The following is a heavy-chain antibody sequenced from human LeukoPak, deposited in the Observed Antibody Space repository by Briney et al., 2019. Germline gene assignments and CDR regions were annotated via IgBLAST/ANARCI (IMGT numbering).Heavy chain of an antibody. D-gene: IGHD6-13*01. CDR3: ARDSGSSWPFYYYYGMDV. V-gene: IGHV3-7*01. CDR2: IKQDGSEK. J-gene: IGHJ6*02. Sequence: GGSLRLSCAASGFTFSSYWMSWVRQAPGKGLEWVANIKQDGSEKYYVDSVKGRCTISKDNAKNSLYLQMNSLRAEDTAVYYCARDSGSSWPFYYYYGMDVWGQGTTVTVSS. CDR1: GFTFSSYW.